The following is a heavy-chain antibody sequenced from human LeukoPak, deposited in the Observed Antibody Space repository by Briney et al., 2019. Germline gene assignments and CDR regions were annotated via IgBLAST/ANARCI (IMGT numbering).Heavy chain of an antibody. CDR1: GGSFSGYY. D-gene: IGHD4-17*01. CDR2: IYYSGST. Sequence: PSETLSLTCAVYGGSFSGYYWSWIRQPPGKGLEWIGYIYYSGSTYYNPSLKSRVTVSVDTSKNQFSLKLSSVTAADTAVYYCARARDDYGDYAHYFDYWGQGTLVTVSS. CDR3: ARARDDYGDYAHYFDY. V-gene: IGHV4-30-4*08. J-gene: IGHJ4*02.